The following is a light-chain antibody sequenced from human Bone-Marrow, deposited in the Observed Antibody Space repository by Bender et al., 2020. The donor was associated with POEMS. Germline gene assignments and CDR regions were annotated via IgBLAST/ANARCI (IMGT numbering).Light chain of an antibody. CDR3: SSYTNYNTLI. V-gene: IGLV2-14*02. J-gene: IGLJ2*01. Sequence: QSALTQPASVSGSLGQSITISCTGTSGDVGRYNLVSWYQQYPGKAPKLLIYEGTKRHSGVTNRFSGSKSANTASLTISGLQAEDEADYYCSSYTNYNTLIFGGRTKLTVL. CDR2: EGT. CDR1: SGDVGRYNL.